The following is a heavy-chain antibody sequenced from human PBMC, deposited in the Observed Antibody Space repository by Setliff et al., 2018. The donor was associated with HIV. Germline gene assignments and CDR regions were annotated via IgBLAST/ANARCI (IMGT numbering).Heavy chain of an antibody. CDR1: GYTFTSYY. Sequence: GASVKVSCKASGYTFTSYYMHWVRQAPGQGLEWMGIINPSGGSTSYAQKFQGRVTMTRDTSTSAVYMELSSLRSEDTAVYYCARTYYNFWSGDYYYYGMDVCGQGTTVTVSS. D-gene: IGHD3-3*01. CDR2: INPSGGST. CDR3: ARTYYNFWSGDYYYYGMDV. J-gene: IGHJ6*02. V-gene: IGHV1-46*01.